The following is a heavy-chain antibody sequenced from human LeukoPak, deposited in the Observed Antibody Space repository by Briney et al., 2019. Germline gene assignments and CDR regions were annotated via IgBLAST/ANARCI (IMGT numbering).Heavy chain of an antibody. CDR3: ARNSREFGDY. D-gene: IGHD2-21*01. CDR2: INPNSGGT. CDR1: GYSLTELS. J-gene: IGHJ4*02. Sequence: ASVKVSCKLSGYSLTELSIHWVRQAPGQGLEWMGWINPNSGGTNYAQKFQGRVTMTRDTSISTAYMELSRLRSDDTAVYYCARNSREFGDYWGQGTLVTVSS. V-gene: IGHV1-2*02.